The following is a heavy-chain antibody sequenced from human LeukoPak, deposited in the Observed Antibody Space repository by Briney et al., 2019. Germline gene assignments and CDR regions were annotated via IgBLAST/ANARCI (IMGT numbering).Heavy chain of an antibody. CDR2: IYYSGST. Sequence: SETLSLTCTVSGGSISSSSYYWGWIRQPPGKGLEWIGSIYYSGSTYYNPSLKSRVTISVDTSKNQFSLKLSSVTAADTAVYYCARALLEGRYCSGGSCYSALYYYYYYMDVWGKGTTVTVSS. D-gene: IGHD2-15*01. J-gene: IGHJ6*03. V-gene: IGHV4-39*07. CDR1: GGSISSSSYY. CDR3: ARALLEGRYCSGGSCYSALYYYYYYMDV.